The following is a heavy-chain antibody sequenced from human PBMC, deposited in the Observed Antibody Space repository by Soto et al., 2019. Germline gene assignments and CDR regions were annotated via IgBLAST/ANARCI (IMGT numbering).Heavy chain of an antibody. CDR2: VYYSGST. D-gene: IGHD2-21*01. CDR3: VSQVPGIANYFDY. Sequence: SETLSLTCTVSGGSISSGDYYWGWIRQPPGKGLEWIGCVYYSGSTYSNPSLRSRLTISIDTSKQQFSLKLSSVTAADTAVYYCVSQVPGIANYFDYWGQGALVTVSS. CDR1: GGSISSGDYY. V-gene: IGHV4-30-4*01. J-gene: IGHJ4*02.